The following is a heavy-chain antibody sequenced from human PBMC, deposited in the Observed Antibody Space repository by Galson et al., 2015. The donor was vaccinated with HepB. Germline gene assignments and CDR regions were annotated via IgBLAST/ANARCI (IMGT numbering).Heavy chain of an antibody. CDR3: ASSWYTSSWYGGGFDH. J-gene: IGHJ4*02. Sequence: SLRLSCAASGFTFSSYWMTWVRQAPGKGLEWVSYISSSSGTIYYADSVKGRFTISRDNAKNSLYLQMDSLRDEDTAVYYCASSWYTSSWYGGGFDHWGQGTLVTVSS. V-gene: IGHV3-48*02. CDR2: ISSSSGTI. CDR1: GFTFSSYW. D-gene: IGHD6-13*01.